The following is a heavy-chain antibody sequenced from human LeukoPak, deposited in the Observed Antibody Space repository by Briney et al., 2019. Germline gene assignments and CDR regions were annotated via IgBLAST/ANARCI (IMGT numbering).Heavy chain of an antibody. CDR1: GGSISSGSYY. CDR2: IYTSGST. CDR3: ARFSATPQYCGGDCYSS. V-gene: IGHV4-61*02. Sequence: SQTLSLTCTVSGGSISSGSYYWSWIRQPAGKGLEWIGRIYTSGSTNYNPSLKSRVTISVDTSKNQFPLKLSSVTAADTAVYYCARFSATPQYCGGDCYSSWGQGTLVTVSS. J-gene: IGHJ4*02. D-gene: IGHD2-21*02.